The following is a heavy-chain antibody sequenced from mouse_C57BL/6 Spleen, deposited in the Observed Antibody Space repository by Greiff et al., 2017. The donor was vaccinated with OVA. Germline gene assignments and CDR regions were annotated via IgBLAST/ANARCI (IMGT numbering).Heavy chain of an antibody. CDR1: GFSLTSYG. CDR3: AKNGDYDAGSWFAY. J-gene: IGHJ3*01. D-gene: IGHD2-4*01. V-gene: IGHV2-5*01. Sequence: VQLQESGPGLVQPSQSLSITCTVSGFSLTSYGVHWVRQSPGKGLEWLGVIWRGGSTDYNAAFMSRLSITKDNSKSQVFFKMNSLQADDTAIYYCAKNGDYDAGSWFAYWGQGTLVTVSA. CDR2: IWRGGST.